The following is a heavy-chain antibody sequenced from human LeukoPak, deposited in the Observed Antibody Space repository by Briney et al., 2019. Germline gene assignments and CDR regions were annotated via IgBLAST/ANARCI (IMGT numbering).Heavy chain of an antibody. CDR2: IIPIFGTA. Sequence: GASVKVSCKASGGTFSSYAISWVRQAPGQGLEWMGRIIPIFGTANYAQKFQGRVTITTDESTSTAYMGLSSLRSEDTAVYYCASASGYSYGPQGSYYFDYWGQGTLVTVSS. J-gene: IGHJ4*02. CDR1: GGTFSSYA. CDR3: ASASGYSYGPQGSYYFDY. D-gene: IGHD5-18*01. V-gene: IGHV1-69*05.